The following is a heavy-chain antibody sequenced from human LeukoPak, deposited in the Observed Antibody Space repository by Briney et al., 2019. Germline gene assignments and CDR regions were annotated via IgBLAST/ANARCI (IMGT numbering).Heavy chain of an antibody. Sequence: GGSLRLSSAASGFTFSSYSMHWVRQAPGKGLEWVAVISYDGSNKYYADSVKGRFTISRDNSKNTLYLQMNSLRAEDTAVYYCAKGGVRLGFIGYWGQGNLVTVSS. J-gene: IGHJ4*02. CDR1: GFTFSSYS. CDR2: ISYDGSNK. V-gene: IGHV3-30*18. D-gene: IGHD3-10*01. CDR3: AKGGVRLGFIGY.